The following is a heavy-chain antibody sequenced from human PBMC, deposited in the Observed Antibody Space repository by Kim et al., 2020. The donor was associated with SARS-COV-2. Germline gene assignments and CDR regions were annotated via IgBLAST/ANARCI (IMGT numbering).Heavy chain of an antibody. D-gene: IGHD1-26*01. Sequence: LKSRFTIAVDTSKNQYSLKLSSVTAADTAVYYCARGRPAVIVYYYGMDVWGQGTTVTVSS. V-gene: IGHV4-59*09. J-gene: IGHJ6*02. CDR3: ARGRPAVIVYYYGMDV.